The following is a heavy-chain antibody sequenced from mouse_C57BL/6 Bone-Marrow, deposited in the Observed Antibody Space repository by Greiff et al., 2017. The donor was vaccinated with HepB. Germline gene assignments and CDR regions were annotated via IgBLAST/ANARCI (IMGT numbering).Heavy chain of an antibody. Sequence: VQLQQSGPELVKPGASVKISCKASGYAFSSSWMNWVKQRPGKGLEWIGRIYPGDGDTNYNGKFKGKATLTADKSSSTAYMQLSSLTSEDSAVYFCSMSTTRYFDVWGTGTTVTVSS. CDR2: IYPGDGDT. CDR1: GYAFSSSW. J-gene: IGHJ1*03. V-gene: IGHV1-82*01. D-gene: IGHD2-4*01. CDR3: SMSTTRYFDV.